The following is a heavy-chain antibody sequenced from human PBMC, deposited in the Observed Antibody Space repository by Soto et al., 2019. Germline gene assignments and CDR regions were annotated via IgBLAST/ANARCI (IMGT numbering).Heavy chain of an antibody. CDR1: GYTFTSYA. J-gene: IGHJ4*02. Sequence: ASVKVSCKASGYTFTSYAMHWVRQAPGQRLEWMGWINAGNGNTKYSQKFQGRVTITRDTSASTAYMELSSLRSEDTAVYYCARGWYNWNSDPYYFDYWGQGTLVTVSS. D-gene: IGHD1-7*01. CDR3: ARGWYNWNSDPYYFDY. V-gene: IGHV1-3*01. CDR2: INAGNGNT.